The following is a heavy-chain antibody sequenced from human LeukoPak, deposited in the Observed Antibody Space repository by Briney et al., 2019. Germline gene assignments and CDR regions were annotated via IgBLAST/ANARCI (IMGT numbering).Heavy chain of an antibody. CDR1: GFPFDIYW. D-gene: IGHD6-19*01. CDR3: AKEKTVAGWYFDL. CDR2: IKSDGSEE. J-gene: IGHJ2*01. Sequence: GGSLRLSCVASGFPFDIYWMSWVRQGPGKGLEWVANIKSDGSEEYYADSVKGRLTVSRDNAKNSLFLQMNRLRVEDTAVYYCAKEKTVAGWYFDLWGRGTLITVSS. V-gene: IGHV3-7*01.